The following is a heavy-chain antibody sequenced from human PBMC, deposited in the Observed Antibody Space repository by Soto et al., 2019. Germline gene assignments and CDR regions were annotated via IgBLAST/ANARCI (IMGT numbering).Heavy chain of an antibody. Sequence: SETLSLTCTVSGGSISSYYWSWIRQPPGKGLEWIGNIYYSGSTNYNPSLKSRVTISVDTSKNQFSLKLSSVTAADTAVYYCARLGGSFAVPHFDYWGQGTLVTVSS. D-gene: IGHD1-26*01. CDR3: ARLGGSFAVPHFDY. V-gene: IGHV4-59*08. CDR2: IYYSGST. CDR1: GGSISSYY. J-gene: IGHJ4*02.